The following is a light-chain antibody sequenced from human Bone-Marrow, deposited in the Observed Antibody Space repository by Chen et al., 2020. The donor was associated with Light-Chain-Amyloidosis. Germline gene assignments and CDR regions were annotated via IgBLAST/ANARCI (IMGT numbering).Light chain of an antibody. CDR3: QSYQGSSQGV. CDR1: SGSIATNY. V-gene: IGLV6-57*01. CDR2: EDD. J-gene: IGLJ3*02. Sequence: NFMLTQPHSVSESPGKTGIISCTRSSGSIATNYVQWYQQRPGSSPTTVIYEDDQRPSWVPDRFSGSIDRSSNSASLTISGLKTEDEADYYCQSYQGSSQGVFGGGTKLTVL.